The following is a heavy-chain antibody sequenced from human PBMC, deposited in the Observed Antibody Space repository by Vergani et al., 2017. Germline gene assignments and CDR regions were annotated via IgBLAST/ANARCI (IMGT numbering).Heavy chain of an antibody. V-gene: IGHV3-15*07. Sequence: EVQLVESGGGLVKPGGSLRLSCAASGLTFSNAWMNWVRQAPGKGLEWVGRIKSKTEGGASDYAATVKCRFTISRDDSKNTLYLQINSLKTEDTAVYYCTTEFFDQILDGYWSQGTLVTVSS. CDR2: IKSKTEGGAS. D-gene: IGHD2-15*01. J-gene: IGHJ4*02. CDR1: GLTFSNAW. CDR3: TTEFFDQILDGY.